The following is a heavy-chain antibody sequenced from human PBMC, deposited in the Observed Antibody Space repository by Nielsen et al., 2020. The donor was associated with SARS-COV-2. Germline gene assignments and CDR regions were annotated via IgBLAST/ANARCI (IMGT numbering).Heavy chain of an antibody. CDR3: AKDSEVAGYDH. CDR1: GFITSSYG. V-gene: IGHV3-23*01. CDR2: IRNRGGRT. J-gene: IGHJ4*02. D-gene: IGHD6-19*01. Sequence: LNISCAASGFITSSYGMCWVRQASGKGLEWLSEIRNRGGRTRYADSVKGRFTISSDSSKNTLYLQMNSLRVDDTAVYYCAKDSEVAGYDHWGQGTLVTVSS.